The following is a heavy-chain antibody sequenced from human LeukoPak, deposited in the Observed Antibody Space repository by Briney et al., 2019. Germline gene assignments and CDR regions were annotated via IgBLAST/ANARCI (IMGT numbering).Heavy chain of an antibody. V-gene: IGHV3-33*01. CDR1: GFTFSSYG. D-gene: IGHD1-26*01. Sequence: SLRLSCAASGFTFSSYGMHWVRQAPGKGLEWVAVIWYDGSNKYYADSVKGRFTISRDNSKNTLYLQMNSLRAEDTAMYYCASPSKWELSDLDYWGQGTLVTVSS. CDR2: IWYDGSNK. J-gene: IGHJ4*02. CDR3: ASPSKWELSDLDY.